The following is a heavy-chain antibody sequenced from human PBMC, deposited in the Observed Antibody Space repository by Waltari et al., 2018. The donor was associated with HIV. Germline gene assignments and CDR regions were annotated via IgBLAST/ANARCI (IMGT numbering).Heavy chain of an antibody. V-gene: IGHV1-69*01. CDR2: IXPMFGTT. CDR1: XGTFSNYA. D-gene: IGHD3-16*02. CDR3: AGSKRWEISPYFDY. Sequence: QVQLVXXGXEVKKPGSXXXXXCXASXGTFSNYAIYWVRQAPGQGLEWMXXIXPMFGTTDYAXXXXXRXXITADESTGTAYMDLSSLRSEDTAIYYCAGSKRWEISPYFDYWGQGTLVTVSS. J-gene: IGHJ4*02.